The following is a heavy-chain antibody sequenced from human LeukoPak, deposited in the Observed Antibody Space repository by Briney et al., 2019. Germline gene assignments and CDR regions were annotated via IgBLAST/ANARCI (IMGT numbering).Heavy chain of an antibody. D-gene: IGHD6-19*01. CDR1: GGSISNYY. CDR3: ARAIAVAGRSDAFDI. CDR2: IYYSGTT. V-gene: IGHV4-59*01. Sequence: PSETLSLTCTVSGGSISNYYWNWIRQPPGKGLELIGYIYYSGTTNYNPSLKSRVSMSVDTSKNQFSLKLSSVTAADTAVYYCARAIAVAGRSDAFDIWGQGTMVTVSS. J-gene: IGHJ3*02.